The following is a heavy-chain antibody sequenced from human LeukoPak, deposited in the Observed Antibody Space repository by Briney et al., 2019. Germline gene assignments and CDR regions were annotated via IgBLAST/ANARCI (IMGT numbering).Heavy chain of an antibody. CDR1: GGSISSGDYY. V-gene: IGHV4-30-4*01. D-gene: IGHD6-19*01. Sequence: SETLSLTCTVSGGSISSGDYYWSWIRQPPGKGLEWIGYIYYSGSTYYNPSLKSRVTISVDTSKNQFSLKLSPVTAADTAVYYCARFGRGRGCDYWGQGTLVTVSS. CDR3: ARFGRGRGCDY. J-gene: IGHJ4*02. CDR2: IYYSGST.